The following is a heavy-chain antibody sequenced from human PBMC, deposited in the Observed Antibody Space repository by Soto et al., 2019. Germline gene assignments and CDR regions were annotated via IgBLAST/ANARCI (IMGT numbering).Heavy chain of an antibody. CDR3: ARGIVVVPAAIRDWFDP. V-gene: IGHV1-2*02. D-gene: IGHD2-2*02. J-gene: IGHJ5*02. CDR2: INPNSGGT. Sequence: GASVKVSCKASGYTFTGYYMHWVRQAPGQGLEWMGWINPNSGGTNYAQKFQGRVTMTRDTSISTAYMELSRLRSDDTAVYYCARGIVVVPAAIRDWFDPWGQGTLVTVS. CDR1: GYTFTGYY.